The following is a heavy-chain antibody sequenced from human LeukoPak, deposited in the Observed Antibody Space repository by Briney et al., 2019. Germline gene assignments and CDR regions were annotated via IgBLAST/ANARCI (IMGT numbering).Heavy chain of an antibody. CDR3: ARVRYSSSPPYSYYYYMDV. CDR2: IHYSGST. V-gene: IGHV4-34*01. J-gene: IGHJ6*03. CDR1: GGSFSGYY. Sequence: SETLSLTCAVYGGSFSGYYWGWIRQPPGKGLEWIGNIHYSGSTYYNPSLKSRVTISVDTSENQFSLKLSSVTAADTAVYYCARVRYSSSPPYSYYYYMDVWVKGTTVTVSS. D-gene: IGHD6-6*01.